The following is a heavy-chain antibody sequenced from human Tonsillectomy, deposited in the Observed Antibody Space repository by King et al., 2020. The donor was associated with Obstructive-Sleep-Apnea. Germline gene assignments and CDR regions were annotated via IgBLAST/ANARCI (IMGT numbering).Heavy chain of an antibody. CDR2: ISAYNGNT. V-gene: IGHV1-18*04. D-gene: IGHD3-22*01. Sequence: VQLVESGAEVKKPGASVKVSCKASGYTFTSYGISWVRQAPGQGLEWMGWISAYNGNTNYAQKLQGRVTMTTDTSTSTAYMELRSLRSDDTAVYYGARANYYDSSGYYWGENWGQGTLVTVSS. CDR3: ARANYYDSSGYYWGEN. J-gene: IGHJ4*02. CDR1: GYTFTSYG.